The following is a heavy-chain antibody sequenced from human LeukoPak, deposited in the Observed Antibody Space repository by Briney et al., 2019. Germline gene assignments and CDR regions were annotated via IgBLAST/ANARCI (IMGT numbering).Heavy chain of an antibody. CDR3: ARDPHPCGGDCYTNGAFDI. CDR2: VNPNSGNT. J-gene: IGHJ3*02. V-gene: IGHV1-8*03. Sequence: ASVKVSCKASGYTFTSYDINWVRQATGQGLEWMGYVNPNSGNTGYAQNFQGRVTITRTTSISTAYMEVSGLSSDDTAVYYCARDPHPCGGDCYTNGAFDIWGQGTLVTVSS. CDR1: GYTFTSYD. D-gene: IGHD2-21*02.